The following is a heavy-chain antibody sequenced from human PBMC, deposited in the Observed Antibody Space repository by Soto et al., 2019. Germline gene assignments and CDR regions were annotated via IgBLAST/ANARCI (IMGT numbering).Heavy chain of an antibody. CDR2: ISYDGSNK. J-gene: IGHJ4*02. D-gene: IGHD2-21*02. Sequence: PGGSLRLSCAASGFTFSSYAMHWVRQAPGKGLEWVAVISYDGSNKYYADSVKGRFTISRDNSKNTLYLQMNSLRAEDTAVYYCARAVVVTAYFDYWGQGTLVTVSS. V-gene: IGHV3-30-3*01. CDR3: ARAVVVTAYFDY. CDR1: GFTFSSYA.